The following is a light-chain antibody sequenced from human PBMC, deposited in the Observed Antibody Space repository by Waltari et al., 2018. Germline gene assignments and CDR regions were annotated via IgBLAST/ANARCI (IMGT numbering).Light chain of an antibody. CDR1: QTISDY. J-gene: IGKJ1*01. V-gene: IGKV1-39*01. CDR2: AAS. Sequence: DIQMTQSPSSLSASVGDRLTITCRASQTISDYLNWYQHKPGKAPNLRIYAASSLQSGVPSRFSGSGSGTDFTLTISSLQPEDFATYYCQQSYSAPPTFGQGTKVEIK. CDR3: QQSYSAPPT.